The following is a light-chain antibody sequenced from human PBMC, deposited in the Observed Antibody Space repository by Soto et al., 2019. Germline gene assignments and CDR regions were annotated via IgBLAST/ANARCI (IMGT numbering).Light chain of an antibody. CDR2: AAS. V-gene: IGKV1-39*01. J-gene: IGKJ4*01. CDR1: QSVSTY. Sequence: TQSPSSLSASVGDRVTITCRASQSVSTYLNWYQQKPGKAPKFLIYAASTLQSGVPSRFSGSGSGTEFTLTISSLQPEDFATYYCQQSSSIPSTFGGGTKVKIK. CDR3: QQSSSIPST.